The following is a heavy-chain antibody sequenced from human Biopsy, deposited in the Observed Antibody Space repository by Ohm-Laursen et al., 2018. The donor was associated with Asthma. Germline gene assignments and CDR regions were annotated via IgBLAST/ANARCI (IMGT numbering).Heavy chain of an antibody. D-gene: IGHD2-15*01. V-gene: IGHV7-4-1*02. CDR2: INTNTGNP. CDR1: GYIFTSHA. CDR3: ARGLLGMDV. Sequence: VASVKVSCKASGYIFTSHAMNWVRQAPGQGLEWMGRINTNTGNPTYAQGFTGRFAFSLDTSASTAYLQISSLKADDTAVYYCARGLLGMDVWGQGTTVTVSS. J-gene: IGHJ6*02.